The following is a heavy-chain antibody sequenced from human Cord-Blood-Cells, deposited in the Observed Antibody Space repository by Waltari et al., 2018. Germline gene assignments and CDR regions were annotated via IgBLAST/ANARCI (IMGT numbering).Heavy chain of an antibody. V-gene: IGHV3-30-3*01. J-gene: IGHJ3*02. CDR1: GFTFSSYA. CDR2: ISYDGSNK. CDR3: ASELIDAFDI. Sequence: QVQLVESGGGVVQPGRSLRLSCAASGFTFSSYAMHWVRQAPGKGLGWVAVISYDGSNKYYADSAKGRFTISRDNSKNTLYLQMNSLRAEDTAVYYCASELIDAFDIWSQGTMVTVSS.